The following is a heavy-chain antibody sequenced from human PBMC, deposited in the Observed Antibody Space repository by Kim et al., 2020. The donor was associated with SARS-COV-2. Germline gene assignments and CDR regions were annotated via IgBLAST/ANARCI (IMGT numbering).Heavy chain of an antibody. CDR2: IIPIFGTA. V-gene: IGHV1-69*13. D-gene: IGHD6-13*01. CDR3: ARWVAIKYSSSWYISYGMDV. CDR1: GGTFSSYA. J-gene: IGHJ6*02. Sequence: SVKVSCKASGGTFSSYAISWVRQAPGQGLEWMGGIIPIFGTANYAQKFQGRVTITADESTSTAYMELSSLRPEDTAVYYCARWVAIKYSSSWYISYGMDVWGQGTTVTVSS.